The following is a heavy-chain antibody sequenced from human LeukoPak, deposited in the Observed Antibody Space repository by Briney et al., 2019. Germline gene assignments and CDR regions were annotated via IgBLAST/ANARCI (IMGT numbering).Heavy chain of an antibody. CDR3: ARPRYYDSSGYYLIPGAFDI. V-gene: IGHV5-51*01. D-gene: IGHD3-22*01. CDR2: IYPGDSDT. Sequence: KVGESLKISCKGSGYIFTSYWIGWVRQMPGKGLEWMGIIYPGDSDTRYSPSFQGQVTISADKSISTAYLQWSSLKASDTAMYYCARPRYYDSSGYYLIPGAFDIWGQGTMVTVSS. CDR1: GYIFTSYW. J-gene: IGHJ3*02.